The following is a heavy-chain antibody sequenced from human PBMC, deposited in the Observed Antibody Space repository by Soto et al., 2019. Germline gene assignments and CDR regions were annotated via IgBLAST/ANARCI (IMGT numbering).Heavy chain of an antibody. D-gene: IGHD6-13*01. V-gene: IGHV1-8*02. CDR2: MNPGSGKT. CDR3: ARMASAGTLNWFDP. J-gene: IGHJ5*02. Sequence: ASVKVSCKASGYTFINFDISWVRQAAGQGLEWLGWMNPGSGKTGYASKFQGRVAMTRDASTGTPHLDLSSLTSDDTAVYYCARMASAGTLNWFDPWGPGTLVTVSS. CDR1: GYTFINFD.